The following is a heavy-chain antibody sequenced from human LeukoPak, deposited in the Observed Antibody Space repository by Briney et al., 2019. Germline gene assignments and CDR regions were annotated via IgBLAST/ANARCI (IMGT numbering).Heavy chain of an antibody. V-gene: IGHV1-18*01. Sequence: ASVKVSCKASGYTFTSYGISWVRQAPGQGLEWMGWISAYNGNTNYAQKLQGRVTMTTDTYTSTAYMEVRSLRSDDTAVDYFARHIIDSSGMVPTGYYGMDVWGQGTTVTVSS. CDR2: ISAYNGNT. J-gene: IGHJ6*02. D-gene: IGHD6-19*01. CDR1: GYTFTSYG. CDR3: ARHIIDSSGMVPTGYYGMDV.